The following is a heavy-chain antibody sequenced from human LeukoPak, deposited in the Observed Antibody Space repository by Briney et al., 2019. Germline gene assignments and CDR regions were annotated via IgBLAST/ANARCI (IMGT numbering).Heavy chain of an antibody. V-gene: IGHV1-2*02. CDR2: INPNSGGT. D-gene: IGHD6-19*01. J-gene: IGHJ4*02. Sequence: ASVKVSCKASGYTFTGYYMHWVRQAPGQGLEWMGWINPNSGGTSYAQKFQGRVTMTRDTSTRTVYMEVSSLKPEDTAVYYCARQGAYSSAIGMGYWGQGTLVTVSS. CDR3: ARQGAYSSAIGMGY. CDR1: GYTFTGYY.